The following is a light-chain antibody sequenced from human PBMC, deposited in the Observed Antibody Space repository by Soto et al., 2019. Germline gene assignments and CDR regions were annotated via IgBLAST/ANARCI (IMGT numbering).Light chain of an antibody. J-gene: IGKJ1*01. CDR3: QQYNNWPWT. V-gene: IGKV3-15*01. CDR1: QSVTSN. Sequence: ETVMTQSPATLSVSPGERATLSCRASQSVTSNLAWYQQKPGQAPRLLMYGASTRATGIPARFSGSGSGTEFTLTISSLQPEDFSVYCCQQYNNWPWTFGQGTEVEI. CDR2: GAS.